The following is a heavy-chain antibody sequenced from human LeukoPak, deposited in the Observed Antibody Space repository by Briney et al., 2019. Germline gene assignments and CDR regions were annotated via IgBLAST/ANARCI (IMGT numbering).Heavy chain of an antibody. V-gene: IGHV3-30-3*01. CDR3: AREGGWAAAAGADAFDI. CDR1: GFTFSSYA. D-gene: IGHD6-13*01. CDR2: ISYDGSNK. Sequence: GGSLRLSCAASGFTFSSYAMHWVRQAPGKGLEWVAVISYDGSNKYYADPVKGRFTISRDNSKNTLYLQMNSLRAEDTAVYYCAREGGWAAAAGADAFDIWGQGTMVTVSS. J-gene: IGHJ3*02.